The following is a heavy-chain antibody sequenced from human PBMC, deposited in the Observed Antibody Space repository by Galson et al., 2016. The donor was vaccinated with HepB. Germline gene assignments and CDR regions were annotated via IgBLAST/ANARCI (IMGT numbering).Heavy chain of an antibody. CDR3: VRDHQNDLWSGYHTLDY. J-gene: IGHJ4*02. D-gene: IGHD3-3*01. CDR1: GFTFDNYG. Sequence: SVKVSCKASGFTFDNYGVSCVRQAPGQGLEWTGWISTYNGNTIYAQKFQGRVTMTADTSTSTAYMDLRSLRSDDTAVYYCVRDHQNDLWSGYHTLDYWGQGTLVTVSS. CDR2: ISTYNGNT. V-gene: IGHV1-18*01.